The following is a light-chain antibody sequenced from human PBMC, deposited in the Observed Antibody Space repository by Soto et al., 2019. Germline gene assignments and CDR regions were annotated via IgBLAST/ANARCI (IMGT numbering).Light chain of an antibody. CDR3: QQYNSFPWT. J-gene: IGKJ1*01. V-gene: IGKV1-5*01. CDR2: DAS. CDR1: QSISSW. Sequence: DIQMTQSPSTLSASVADRVTITCRASQSISSWLAWYQQKPGKAPRLLIYDASSLKTGVPSRFSGSGSGTEFALTISSLQPDDFATYYCQQYNSFPWTVGQGTKVDIK.